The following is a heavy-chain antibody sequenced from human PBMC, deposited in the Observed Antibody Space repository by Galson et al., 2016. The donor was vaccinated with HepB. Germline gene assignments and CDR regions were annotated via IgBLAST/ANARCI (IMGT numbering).Heavy chain of an antibody. Sequence: CAISGDSVSSNSAAWNWIRQSPSRGLEWLGRTYYRSKWYNDYAVSVKSRITINPDTSKNQFPPQLNSVTPEDTAVYYCARDETRYNSSLNYYYYYYMDVWGKGTTVTSP. V-gene: IGHV6-1*01. CDR3: ARDETRYNSSLNYYYYYYMDV. D-gene: IGHD6-13*01. CDR2: TYYRSKWYN. J-gene: IGHJ6*03. CDR1: GDSVSSNSAA.